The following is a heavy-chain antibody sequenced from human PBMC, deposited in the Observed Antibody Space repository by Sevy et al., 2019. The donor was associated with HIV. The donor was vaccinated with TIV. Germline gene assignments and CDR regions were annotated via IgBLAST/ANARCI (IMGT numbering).Heavy chain of an antibody. J-gene: IGHJ4*02. Sequence: GGSLRLSCAVSGFTFNNAWMNWVRQAPGTGLQWVGLIKSKIEGETTDYAAPVKGRFTISRDDSKNTLFLQMNSLKIEDTAVYYCATAPGYYDSAPFDYWGPGTLVTVSS. D-gene: IGHD3-22*01. CDR2: IKSKIEGETT. V-gene: IGHV3-15*01. CDR1: GFTFNNAW. CDR3: ATAPGYYDSAPFDY.